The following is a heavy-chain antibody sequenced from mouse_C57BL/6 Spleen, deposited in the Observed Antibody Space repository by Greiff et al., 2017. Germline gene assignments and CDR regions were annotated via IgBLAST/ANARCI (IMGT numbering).Heavy chain of an antibody. J-gene: IGHJ2*01. Sequence: EVQGVESGGDLVKPGGSLKLSCAASGFTFSSYGMSWVRQTPDKRLEWVATISSGGSYTYYPDSVKGRFTISRDNAKNTLYLQMCSLRSQDTAMYYCARPIDGYYVSFDSWGQDAPLTVSS. D-gene: IGHD2-3*01. CDR2: ISSGGSYT. CDR3: ARPIDGYYVSFDS. CDR1: GFTFSSYG. V-gene: IGHV5-6*01.